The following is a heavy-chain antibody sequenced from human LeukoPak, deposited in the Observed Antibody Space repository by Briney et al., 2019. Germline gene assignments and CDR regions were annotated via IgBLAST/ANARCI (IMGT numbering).Heavy chain of an antibody. J-gene: IGHJ4*02. Sequence: GGPLRLSCAASGFTFNTHWMNWVRQAPGKGLEGVANINQDGSKKYCVDSVKGRYTISRDNAKNSRYLQMNSLSAQDTAMYYCARDPDQIVGANFDYWGQGTLVTVS. CDR2: INQDGSKK. D-gene: IGHD1-26*01. CDR1: GFTFNTHW. V-gene: IGHV3-7*01. CDR3: ARDPDQIVGANFDY.